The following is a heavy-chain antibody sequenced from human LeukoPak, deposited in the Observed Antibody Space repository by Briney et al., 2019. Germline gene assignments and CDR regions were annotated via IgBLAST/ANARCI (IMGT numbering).Heavy chain of an antibody. D-gene: IGHD2-2*01. CDR3: ARAFAVPAAPFDP. V-gene: IGHV4-59*01. CDR1: GGSISSYY. J-gene: IGHJ5*02. CDR2: IYYSGST. Sequence: PSETLSLTCTVSGGSISSYYWSWIRQPPGKGLEWIGYIYYSGSTNYNPSLKSRVTISVDTPKNQFSLKLSSVTAADTAVYYCARAFAVPAAPFDPWGQGTLVTVSS.